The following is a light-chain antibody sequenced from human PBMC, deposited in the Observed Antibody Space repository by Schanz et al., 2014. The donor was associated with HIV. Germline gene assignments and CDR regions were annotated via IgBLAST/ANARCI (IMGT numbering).Light chain of an antibody. Sequence: QSVLTQPASVSGSPGQSITISCTGTSSDVGGYNYVSWYQQHPGKAPKLMIYEVIKRPSGVPDRFSGSKSGNTASLTISGLQAEDEADYYCCSYAGSYTWVFGGGTKLTVL. CDR3: CSYAGSYTWV. CDR2: EVI. J-gene: IGLJ3*02. V-gene: IGLV2-11*01. CDR1: SSDVGGYNY.